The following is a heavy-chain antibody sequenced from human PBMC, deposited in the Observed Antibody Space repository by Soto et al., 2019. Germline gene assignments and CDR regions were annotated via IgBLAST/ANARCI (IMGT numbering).Heavy chain of an antibody. CDR1: GFTFSSYW. CDR3: ARVLAAAGPTPPYYYYYYMDV. CDR2: IKQDGSEK. J-gene: IGHJ6*03. Sequence: HPGGSLRLSCAASGFTFSSYWMSWVRQAPGKGLEWVANIKQDGSEKYYVDSVKGRFTISRDNAKNSLYLQMNSLRAEDTAVYYCARVLAAAGPTPPYYYYYYMDVWGKGTTVTVSS. D-gene: IGHD6-13*01. V-gene: IGHV3-7*01.